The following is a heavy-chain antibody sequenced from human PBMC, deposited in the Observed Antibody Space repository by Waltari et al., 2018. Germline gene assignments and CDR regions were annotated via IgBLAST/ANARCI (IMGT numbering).Heavy chain of an antibody. CDR2: ISGSGDRT. Sequence: EAQLLESGGGQVQPGGSLRFAGVAAGFTLSRSAMSWVRQAPGKGLEWVSGISGSGDRTDDADSVKGRFTISRDNSKNTLSLQMNSLRVEDTAIYYCAKGANPQHPYHFENWGQGTLVTVSS. CDR1: GFTLSRSA. V-gene: IGHV3-23*01. J-gene: IGHJ4*02. CDR3: AKGANPQHPYHFEN.